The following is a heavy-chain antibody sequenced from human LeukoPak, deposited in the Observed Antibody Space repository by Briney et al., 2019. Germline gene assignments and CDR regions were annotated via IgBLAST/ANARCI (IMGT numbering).Heavy chain of an antibody. CDR2: IFYSGST. Sequence: SETLSLTCTVSSGSISSYYWSWIRQPPGKGLEWIGYIFYSGSTNYNPSLKSRVTISVDTSKNQFSLKLSSVTAADTAVYYCARHLPAFDAFDIWGQGTMVTVSS. CDR1: SGSISSYY. CDR3: ARHLPAFDAFDI. V-gene: IGHV4-59*08. J-gene: IGHJ3*02.